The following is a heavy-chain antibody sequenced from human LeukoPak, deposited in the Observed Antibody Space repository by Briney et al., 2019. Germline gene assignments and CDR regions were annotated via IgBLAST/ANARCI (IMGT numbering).Heavy chain of an antibody. Sequence: ASVKVSCKASGGTFSSYAISWVRQAPGQGLEWMGRIIPILGIANYAQKFQGRVTITADKSTSTAYMELSSLRSEDTAVYYCARGFAGINTLDYWGQGTLVTVSS. CDR3: ARGFAGINTLDY. CDR1: GGTFSSYA. J-gene: IGHJ4*02. D-gene: IGHD3-10*01. V-gene: IGHV1-69*04. CDR2: IIPILGIA.